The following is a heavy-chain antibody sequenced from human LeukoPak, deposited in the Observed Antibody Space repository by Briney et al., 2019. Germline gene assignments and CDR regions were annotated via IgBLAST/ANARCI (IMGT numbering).Heavy chain of an antibody. Sequence: PGRSLRLSCAASGFTFSNYGMHWVRQAPGKGLEWVAVISYDGNYKYYADSVKGRFTISRDDSKNTLYLQMNSLRAEDTAVYYCARDAAPGEQYYFDYWGQGTLVTVSP. CDR2: ISYDGNYK. J-gene: IGHJ4*02. CDR3: ARDAAPGEQYYFDY. V-gene: IGHV3-33*01. D-gene: IGHD1/OR15-1a*01. CDR1: GFTFSNYG.